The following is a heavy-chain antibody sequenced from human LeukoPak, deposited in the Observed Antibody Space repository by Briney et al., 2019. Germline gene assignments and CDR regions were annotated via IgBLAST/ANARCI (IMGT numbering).Heavy chain of an antibody. J-gene: IGHJ1*01. CDR2: ISAYNGNT. D-gene: IGHD6-13*01. Sequence: GASVKVSCKASGGTFSSYAISWVRQAPGQGLEWMGWISAYNGNTNYAQNFQGRVTMTRDTSISTAYMELSRLRSDDTALYYCARIGISARGTNFHHWGQGTLVTVSS. CDR3: ARIGISARGTNFHH. CDR1: GGTFSSYA. V-gene: IGHV1-18*01.